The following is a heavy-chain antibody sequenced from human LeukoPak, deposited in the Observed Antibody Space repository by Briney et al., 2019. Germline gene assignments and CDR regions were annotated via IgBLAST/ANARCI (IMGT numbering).Heavy chain of an antibody. CDR1: GGTFSSYA. Sequence: SVKVSCKASGGTFSSYAISWVRQAPGQGLAWMGRIIPIFGTANYAQKFQGRVTITADKSTSTAYMELSSLRSEDTAVYYCASPPYSSSWGYFDYWGQGTLVTVSS. D-gene: IGHD6-13*01. V-gene: IGHV1-69*06. CDR2: IIPIFGTA. CDR3: ASPPYSSSWGYFDY. J-gene: IGHJ4*02.